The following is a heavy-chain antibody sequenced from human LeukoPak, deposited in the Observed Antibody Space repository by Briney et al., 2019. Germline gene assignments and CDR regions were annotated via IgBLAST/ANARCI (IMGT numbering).Heavy chain of an antibody. J-gene: IGHJ4*02. CDR2: ISYDGSNK. V-gene: IGHV3-30*04. Sequence: GGSLRLSCAASGFTFSSYAMHWVRQAPGKGLEWVAVISYDGSNKYYADSVKGRFTISRDNSKNTLSLQMNSLRAEDTAVYYCAKDDAWLRFGEWSQGTLVTVSS. D-gene: IGHD3-10*01. CDR3: AKDDAWLRFGE. CDR1: GFTFSSYA.